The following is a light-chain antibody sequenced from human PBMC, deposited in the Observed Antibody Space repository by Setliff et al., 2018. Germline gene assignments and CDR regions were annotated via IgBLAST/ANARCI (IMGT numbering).Light chain of an antibody. CDR3: QSYDSSLSAYVV. CDR2: GNS. Sequence: QSALGQPPSVSGAPGQRVTISCTGSSSNIGAGYDVRWYQQLPGTAPKLLIYGNSNRPSGVPDRFSGSKSGTSASLAITGLQAEDEADYYCQSYDSSLSAYVVFGGGTKGTVL. J-gene: IGLJ2*01. V-gene: IGLV1-40*01. CDR1: SSNIGAGYD.